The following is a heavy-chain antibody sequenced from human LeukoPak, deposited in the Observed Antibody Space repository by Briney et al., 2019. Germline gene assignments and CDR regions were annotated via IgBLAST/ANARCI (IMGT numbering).Heavy chain of an antibody. Sequence: ASVKVSCKASGYTFTGYYMHWVRQAPGQGLEWMGWINPNSGGTNYAQKFQGRVTMTRNTSISTAYMELSSLRSEDTAVYYCARGTYYYGSGNKFDPWGQGTLVTVSS. CDR3: ARGTYYYGSGNKFDP. CDR2: INPNSGGT. CDR1: GYTFTGYY. D-gene: IGHD3-10*01. V-gene: IGHV1-2*02. J-gene: IGHJ5*02.